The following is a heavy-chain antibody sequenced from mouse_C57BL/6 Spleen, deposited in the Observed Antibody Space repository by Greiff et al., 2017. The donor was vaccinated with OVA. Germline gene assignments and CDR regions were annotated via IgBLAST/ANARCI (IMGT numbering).Heavy chain of an antibody. CDR2: INPNNGGT. CDR1: GYTFTDYN. CDR3: ARLHGNPYAMDY. Sequence: EVKLQESGPELVKPGASVKIPCKASGYTFTDYNMDWVKQSHGKSLEWIGDINPNNGGTIYNQKFKGKATLTVDKSSSTAYMELRSLTSEDTAVYYCARLHGNPYAMDYWGQGTSVTVSS. J-gene: IGHJ4*01. V-gene: IGHV1-18*01. D-gene: IGHD2-1*01.